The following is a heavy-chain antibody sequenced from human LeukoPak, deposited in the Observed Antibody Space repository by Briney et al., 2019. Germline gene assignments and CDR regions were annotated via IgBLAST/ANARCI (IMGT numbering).Heavy chain of an antibody. CDR1: GYSISSNYY. CDR3: ARGALRYFDWLKKDYYYMDV. CDR2: IYHSGST. D-gene: IGHD3-9*01. V-gene: IGHV4-38-2*02. J-gene: IGHJ6*03. Sequence: SETLSLTCTVSGYSISSNYYWGWIRQPPGKGLERIGSIYHSGSTYYNPSLKSRVTISVDTSKNQFSLRLSSVTAADTAVYYCARGALRYFDWLKKDYYYMDVWGKGTTVTISS.